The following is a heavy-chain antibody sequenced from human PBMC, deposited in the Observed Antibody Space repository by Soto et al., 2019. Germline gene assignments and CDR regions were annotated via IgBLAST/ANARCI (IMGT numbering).Heavy chain of an antibody. J-gene: IGHJ6*02. D-gene: IGHD2-21*02. CDR2: IHHSGST. CDR3: ARATAIADAIVYGLDV. V-gene: IGHV4-4*02. CDR1: GDSISRRNW. Sequence: QVQLQESGPGLVKPSGTLSLSCAVSGDSISRRNWWRWVRQSPGQGLEGIGEIHHSGSTNYHLSLMSRVTRSIDISNDPLSLSLTSVTASDSAVYYCARATAIADAIVYGLDVLVQATAVSASS.